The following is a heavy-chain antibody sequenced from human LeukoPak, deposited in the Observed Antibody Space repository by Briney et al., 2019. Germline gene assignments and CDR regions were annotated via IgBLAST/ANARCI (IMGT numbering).Heavy chain of an antibody. CDR3: TTDPEGITMIVVVIDAFDI. Sequence: GGSLRLSCAASGFTVSSNYMSWVRQAPGKGLEWVGRIKSKTDGGTTDYAAPVKGRFTISRDDSKNTLYLQMNSLKTEDTAVYYCTTDPEGITMIVVVIDAFDIWGQGTMVTVSS. D-gene: IGHD3-22*01. J-gene: IGHJ3*02. CDR1: GFTVSSNY. CDR2: IKSKTDGGTT. V-gene: IGHV3-15*01.